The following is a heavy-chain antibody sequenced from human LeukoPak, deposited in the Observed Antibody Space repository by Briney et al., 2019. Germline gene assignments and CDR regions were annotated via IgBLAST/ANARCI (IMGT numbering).Heavy chain of an antibody. D-gene: IGHD2-15*01. Sequence: PGGSLRLSCAASGFTLSTYAMHWVRQAPGKGLEWVAIIYYDGSKKYYVDSVKGRFTNSRDNYKNTLYLQMNSLRVEDTAVYYCARDPYCSGSSCYSGLFDYWGQGTPVTVSS. CDR2: IYYDGSKK. V-gene: IGHV3-30*04. CDR3: ARDPYCSGSSCYSGLFDY. CDR1: GFTLSTYA. J-gene: IGHJ4*02.